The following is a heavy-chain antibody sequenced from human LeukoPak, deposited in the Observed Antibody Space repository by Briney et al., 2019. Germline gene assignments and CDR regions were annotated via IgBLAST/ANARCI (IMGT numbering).Heavy chain of an antibody. CDR1: GYTFNTYG. CDR2: ISAYNGNT. V-gene: IGHV1-18*04. D-gene: IGHD6-19*01. J-gene: IGHJ5*02. CDR3: ARDGRQWVPLNWFDP. Sequence: GASVKVSCKASGYTFNTYGINWVRQAPGQGLEWMGWISAYNGNTNYAQNFQGRITLTTDTPTSTAYMELTSLRFDDTAVYYCARDGRQWVPLNWFDPWGQGTLVIVSS.